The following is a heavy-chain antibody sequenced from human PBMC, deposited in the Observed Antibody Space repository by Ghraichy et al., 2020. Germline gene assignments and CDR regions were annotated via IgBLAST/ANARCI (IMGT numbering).Heavy chain of an antibody. CDR3: ARETVAVAGEPHHYFDY. CDR1: GGTFSSYA. V-gene: IGHV1-69*13. D-gene: IGHD6-19*01. Sequence: SVKVSCKASGGTFSSYAISWVRQAPGQGLEWMGGIIPIFGTANYAQKFQGRVTITADESTSTAYMELSSLRSEDTPVYYCARETVAVAGEPHHYFDYWGQGTLVTVSS. CDR2: IIPIFGTA. J-gene: IGHJ4*02.